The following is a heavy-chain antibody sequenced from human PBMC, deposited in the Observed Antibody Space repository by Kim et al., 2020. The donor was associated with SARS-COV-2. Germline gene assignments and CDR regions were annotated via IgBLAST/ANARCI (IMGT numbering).Heavy chain of an antibody. CDR2: IWYDGSNK. D-gene: IGHD6-13*01. V-gene: IGHV3-33*01. J-gene: IGHJ4*02. CDR1: GFTFSSYG. CDR3: ARDLSPVRYSSRWSTASGVDY. Sequence: GGSLRLSCAASGFTFSSYGMHWVRQAPGKGLEWVAVIWYDGSNKYYADSVKGRFTISRDNSKNTLYLQMNSLRAEDTAVYYCARDLSPVRYSSRWSTASGVDYWGQGTLVTVSS.